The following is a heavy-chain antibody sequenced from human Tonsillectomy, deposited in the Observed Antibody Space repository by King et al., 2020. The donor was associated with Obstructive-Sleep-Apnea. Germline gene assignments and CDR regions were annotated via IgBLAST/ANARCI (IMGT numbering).Heavy chain of an antibody. CDR2: VYYSGST. CDR3: ATQHSGTYYSWFDP. V-gene: IGHV4-59*08. Sequence: QLQESGPGLVKPSETLSLTCTVSGGSLSSYFWRWIRQPPGKGLEWIGFVYYSGSTNYNPSLKSRVTISIYTSKNQFSLKMNSVTAADTAVYYCATQHSGTYYSWFDPWGQGTLVTVSS. CDR1: GGSLSSYF. J-gene: IGHJ5*02. D-gene: IGHD1-26*01.